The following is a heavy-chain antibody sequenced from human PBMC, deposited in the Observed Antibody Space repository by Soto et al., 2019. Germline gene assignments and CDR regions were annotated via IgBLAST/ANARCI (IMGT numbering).Heavy chain of an antibody. J-gene: IGHJ6*02. CDR2: IDPSDSYT. CDR3: ARQRGMDV. CDR1: GYSFTSYW. V-gene: IGHV5-10-1*01. Sequence: GAPLKISCNGAGYSFTSYWISWVRQMPGKGLEWMGRIDPSDSYTNYSPSFQGHVTISADKSISTAYLQWSSLKASDTAMYYCARQRGMDVWGQGTTVTVSS.